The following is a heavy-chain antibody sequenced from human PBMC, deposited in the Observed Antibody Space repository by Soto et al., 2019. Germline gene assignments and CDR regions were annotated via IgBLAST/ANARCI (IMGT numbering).Heavy chain of an antibody. V-gene: IGHV4-59*01. CDR1: VGSISSYY. J-gene: IGHJ4*02. CDR2: IYYSGST. Sequence: SETLSLTCTFSVGSISSYYWSWIRHPPGKGLEWIGFIYYSGSTKYNHSLKSRLTISVDASKNQFSLKLNSVTAADTAVYYCARVGYGFGNYFDYWGPGILVTVSS. D-gene: IGHD3-3*01. CDR3: ARVGYGFGNYFDY.